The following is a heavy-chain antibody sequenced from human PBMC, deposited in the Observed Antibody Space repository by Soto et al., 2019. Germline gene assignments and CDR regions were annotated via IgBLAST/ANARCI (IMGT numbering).Heavy chain of an antibody. J-gene: IGHJ3*02. CDR3: ARERYLPTHEGNSDAFDI. CDR1: GFTFSSYS. V-gene: IGHV3-21*01. CDR2: ISSSSSYI. Sequence: GGSLRLSCAASGFTFSSYSMNWVRQAPGKGLEWVSSISSSSSYIYYADSVKGRFTISRDNAKNSLYLQMNSLRAEDTAVYYCARERYLPTHEGNSDAFDIWGQGTMVTVSS. D-gene: IGHD1-7*01.